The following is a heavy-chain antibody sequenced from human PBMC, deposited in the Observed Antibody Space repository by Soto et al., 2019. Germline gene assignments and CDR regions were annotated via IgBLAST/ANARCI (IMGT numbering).Heavy chain of an antibody. D-gene: IGHD3-22*01. J-gene: IGHJ3*02. CDR3: AREDSSGYYQDDAFDI. CDR1: GYTFTGYY. CDR2: INPNSGGT. Sequence: ASVKVSCKASGYTFTGYYMHWVRQAPGQGLEWMGWINPNSGGTNYAQKFQGWVTMTRDTSISTAYMELSRLRSDDTAVYYCAREDSSGYYQDDAFDIWGQGTMVTVSS. V-gene: IGHV1-2*04.